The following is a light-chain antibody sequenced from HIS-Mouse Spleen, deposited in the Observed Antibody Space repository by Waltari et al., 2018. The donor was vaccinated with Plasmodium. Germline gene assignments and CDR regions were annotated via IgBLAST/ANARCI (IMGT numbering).Light chain of an antibody. CDR2: QDS. V-gene: IGLV3-1*01. CDR1: KLGDKY. CDR3: QAWDSSTVV. Sequence: SYELTQPPSVSGSPGQTASITCSGDKLGDKYACWYQQKPGQYPVLVIYQDSKRPSGIHARFSGSNSGNTATLTISGTQAMDEADYYCQAWDSSTVVFGGGTKLTVL. J-gene: IGLJ2*01.